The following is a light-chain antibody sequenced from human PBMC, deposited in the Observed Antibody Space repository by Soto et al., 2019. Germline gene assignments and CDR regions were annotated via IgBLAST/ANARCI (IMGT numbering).Light chain of an antibody. V-gene: IGKV3-11*01. Sequence: EIVLTQSPATLSLSPGERATLSCRASQSVSSYLAWYQQKPGQAPRLLIYDASNRATGIPARFSGSGSGTDFILTISSLEPEDFAAYYCQQRSNWLLTFGGGIKVEIK. CDR2: DAS. CDR3: QQRSNWLLT. J-gene: IGKJ4*01. CDR1: QSVSSY.